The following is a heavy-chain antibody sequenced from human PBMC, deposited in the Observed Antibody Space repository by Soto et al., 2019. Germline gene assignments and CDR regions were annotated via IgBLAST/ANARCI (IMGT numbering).Heavy chain of an antibody. V-gene: IGHV4-59*01. Sequence: SETLSLTCTVSGGSISSYYWSWIRQPPGKGLEWIGYIYYSGSTNYNPSLKSRVTISVDTSKNQFSLKLSSVTAADTAVYYCARGYSYGYRLPRSWAQLDYWGQGTLVTVSS. J-gene: IGHJ4*02. CDR1: GGSISSYY. D-gene: IGHD5-18*01. CDR3: ARGYSYGYRLPRSWAQLDY. CDR2: IYYSGST.